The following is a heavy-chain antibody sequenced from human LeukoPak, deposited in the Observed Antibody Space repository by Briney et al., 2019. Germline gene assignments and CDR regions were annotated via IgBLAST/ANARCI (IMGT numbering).Heavy chain of an antibody. J-gene: IGHJ5*02. D-gene: IGHD3-22*01. V-gene: IGHV1-2*02. CDR3: ARAADYYDSSMGRRSPFDP. Sequence: ASVKVSCKASGGTFSSYAISWVRQAPGQGLEWMGWINPNSGGTNYAQKFQGRVTMTRDTSISTAYMELSRLRSDDTAVYYCARAADYYDSSMGRRSPFDPWGQGTLVTVSS. CDR2: INPNSGGT. CDR1: GGTFSSYA.